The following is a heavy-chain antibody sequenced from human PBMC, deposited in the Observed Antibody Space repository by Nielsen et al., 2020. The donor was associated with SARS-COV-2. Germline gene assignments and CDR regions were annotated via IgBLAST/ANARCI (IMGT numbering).Heavy chain of an antibody. D-gene: IGHD3-3*01. Sequence: ASVKVSCKASGYTFTSYGISWVRQAPGQGLEWMGWISAYNGNTNYAQKLQGGVTMTTDTSTSTAYMELRSLRSDDTAVYYCASSYDFWSGSDYGMDVWGQGTTVTVSS. CDR3: ASSYDFWSGSDYGMDV. CDR1: GYTFTSYG. J-gene: IGHJ6*02. V-gene: IGHV1-18*01. CDR2: ISAYNGNT.